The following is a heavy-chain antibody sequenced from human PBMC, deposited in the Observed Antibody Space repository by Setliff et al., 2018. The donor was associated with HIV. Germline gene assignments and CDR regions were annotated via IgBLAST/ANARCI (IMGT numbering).Heavy chain of an antibody. V-gene: IGHV3-30*02. CDR2: INYDESSE. Sequence: PGGSLRLSCAASGFTFSAHGMHWVRQAPGKGLEWVAFINYDESSEYYVDSVKGRVTISRDNSKNTVDLQMNSLRAEDTAVYYCAKEVLRGGDDAFGLWGRGTVVTVSS. D-gene: IGHD3-10*01. CDR1: GFTFSAHG. CDR3: AKEVLRGGDDAFGL. J-gene: IGHJ3*01.